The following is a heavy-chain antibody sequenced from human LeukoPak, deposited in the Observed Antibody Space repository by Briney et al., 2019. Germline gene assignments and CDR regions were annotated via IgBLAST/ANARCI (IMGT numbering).Heavy chain of an antibody. V-gene: IGHV1-18*01. D-gene: IGHD2-15*01. J-gene: IGHJ4*02. CDR3: AVWAGTPVGYFSGPLDY. CDR1: GYTFTSYG. Sequence: GASVKVSCKASGYTFTSYGISWVRQAPGQGLEWMGWINTDNGNTGYSERFQGRLAITRDTPANTAYMELSSLRSEDSAVYHCAVWAGTPVGYFSGPLDYWGQGTLVTVSS. CDR2: INTDNGNT.